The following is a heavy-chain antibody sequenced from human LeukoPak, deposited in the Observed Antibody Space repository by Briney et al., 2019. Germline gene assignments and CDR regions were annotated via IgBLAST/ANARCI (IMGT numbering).Heavy chain of an antibody. CDR3: TRHPAGGDY. J-gene: IGHJ4*02. Sequence: GGSLRLSCAASGFTFSDFYMSWLRQAPGKGLESVSYISGSSSNTNYADSVKGRFTISRDNAKNSLYLQMNSLRPEDTAVYYCTRHPAGGDYWGQGTLVTVSS. CDR1: GFTFSDFY. D-gene: IGHD3-16*01. CDR2: ISGSSSNT. V-gene: IGHV3-11*03.